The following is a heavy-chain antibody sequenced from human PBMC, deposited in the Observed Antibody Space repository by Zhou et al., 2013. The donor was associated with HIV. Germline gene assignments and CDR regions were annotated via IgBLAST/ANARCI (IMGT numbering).Heavy chain of an antibody. CDR1: GGTFSSYA. CDR3: ARGSSPYDYGGPRDAFDI. Sequence: QVQLVQSGAEVKKPGSSVKVSCKASGGTFSSYAISWVRQAPGQGLEWMGGIIPIFGTANYAQKFQGRVTITADESTSTAYMELSSLRSEDTAVYYCARGSSPYDYGGPRDAFDIWGQGTMVTVSS. V-gene: IGHV1-69*12. D-gene: IGHD4-17*01. CDR2: IIPIFGTA. J-gene: IGHJ3*02.